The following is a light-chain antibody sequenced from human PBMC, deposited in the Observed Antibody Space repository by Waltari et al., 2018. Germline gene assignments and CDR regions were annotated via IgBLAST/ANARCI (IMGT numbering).Light chain of an antibody. V-gene: IGKV1-39*01. Sequence: DIQMTKSPSSLSASVGDGVTITCRASQSISMYLNWYQQKPGKAPKLLIYAASTLHSGVPSRFSGSGSGTEFTLTISSLQPEDFATYYCQKSSSTPPWTFGQGTKVEIK. CDR1: QSISMY. J-gene: IGKJ1*01. CDR2: AAS. CDR3: QKSSSTPPWT.